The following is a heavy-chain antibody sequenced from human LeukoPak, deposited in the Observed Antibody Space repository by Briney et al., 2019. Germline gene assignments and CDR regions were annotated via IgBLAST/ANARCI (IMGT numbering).Heavy chain of an antibody. CDR3: ARVVVVAAPDYYYYMDV. J-gene: IGHJ6*03. Sequence: ASVKVSCKASGYTFTSYAMHWVRQAPGQRLEWMGWINAGNGNTKYSQKFQGRVTITRDTSASTAYMELSSLRSEDTAVYYCARVVVVAAPDYYYYMDVWGKGTTVTVSS. V-gene: IGHV1-3*01. CDR1: GYTFTSYA. D-gene: IGHD2-15*01. CDR2: INAGNGNT.